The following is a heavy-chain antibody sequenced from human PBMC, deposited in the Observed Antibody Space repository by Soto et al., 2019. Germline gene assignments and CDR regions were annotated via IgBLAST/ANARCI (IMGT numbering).Heavy chain of an antibody. CDR1: GYTFTSYG. Sequence: QVPLVQSGAEVKKPGASVKVSCKASGYTFTSYGISWVRQAPGQGLEWMGWSSTNNGNTKYAQKIQGRVTMTTDTSTSTAYMDLRSLRSDDTAVYYCVRDWKEGVGSAFYYWGQGTLVAVSS. CDR2: SSTNNGNT. V-gene: IGHV1-18*01. D-gene: IGHD1-26*01. J-gene: IGHJ4*02. CDR3: VRDWKEGVGSAFYY.